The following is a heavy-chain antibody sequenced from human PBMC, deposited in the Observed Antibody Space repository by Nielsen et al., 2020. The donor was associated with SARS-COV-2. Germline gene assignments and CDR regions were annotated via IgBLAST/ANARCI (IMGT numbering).Heavy chain of an antibody. CDR2: INHSGST. V-gene: IGHV4-34*01. J-gene: IGHJ4*02. CDR3: ARGYCSGGSCRHDY. D-gene: IGHD2-15*01. CDR1: GGSLSGYY. Sequence: SETLSLTCAVYGGSLSGYYWSWIRQPPGKGLEWIGEINHSGSTNYNPSLKSRVTISVDTSKNQFSLKLSSVTAADTAVYYCARGYCSGGSCRHDYWGQGTLVTVSS.